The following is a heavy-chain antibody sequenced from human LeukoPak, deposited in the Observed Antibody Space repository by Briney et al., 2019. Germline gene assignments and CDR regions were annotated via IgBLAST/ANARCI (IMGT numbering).Heavy chain of an antibody. V-gene: IGHV4-39*07. J-gene: IGHJ3*02. CDR2: IYYSGST. Sequence: SETLSLTCTVSGGSISSSSYYWGWIRQPPGKGLEWIGSIYYSGSTYYNPSLKSRVTISVDTSKNQFSLKLSSVTAADTAVYYCARYRMGADCSGGSCYSGVADAFDIWGQGTMVTVSS. D-gene: IGHD2-15*01. CDR1: GGSISSSSYY. CDR3: ARYRMGADCSGGSCYSGVADAFDI.